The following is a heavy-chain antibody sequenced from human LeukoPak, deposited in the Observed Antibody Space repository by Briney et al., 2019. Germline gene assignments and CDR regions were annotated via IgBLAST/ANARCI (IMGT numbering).Heavy chain of an antibody. D-gene: IGHD2-2*02. CDR2: IRYDGSNK. CDR1: GFTFSGYA. V-gene: IGHV3-30*02. CDR3: AKDRGDCEGISSTSCYNKPFSY. Sequence: PGRSLRLSCAASGFTFSGYAMHWVRQAPGKGLEWVAFIRYDGSNKYYADSVKGRFTISRDNSKNTLYLQMNSLRAEDTAVYYCAKDRGDCEGISSTSCYNKPFSYWGQGTLVTVSS. J-gene: IGHJ4*02.